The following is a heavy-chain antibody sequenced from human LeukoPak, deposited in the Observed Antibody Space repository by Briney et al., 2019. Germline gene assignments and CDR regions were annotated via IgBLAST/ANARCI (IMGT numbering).Heavy chain of an antibody. CDR3: VSTSGY. D-gene: IGHD5/OR15-5a*01. CDR1: GASFTDYY. J-gene: IGHJ4*02. CDR2: ISHSGST. Sequence: KTSETLSLTCGVYGASFTDYYWSWIRQPPGKGLEWIGEISHSGSTNYNPSLKSRVTISIDTSKIQFFVKLTFLTAADTAVYYCVSTSGYWGQGTLVTVSS. V-gene: IGHV4-34*01.